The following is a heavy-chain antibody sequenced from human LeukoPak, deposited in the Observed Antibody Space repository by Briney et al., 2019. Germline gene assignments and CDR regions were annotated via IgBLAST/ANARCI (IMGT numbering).Heavy chain of an antibody. Sequence: PGRSLRLSCAASGFIFSNYGMHWVRQAPGKRLEWVAVIWNDGSETFRADSVKGRFRIARDNSKDTLYLQMNSLRAEDTAVYFCARDMGRAWYGPPDYWGQGTLVTVSS. CDR2: IWNDGSET. V-gene: IGHV3-33*01. CDR3: ARDMGRAWYGPPDY. CDR1: GFIFSNYG. J-gene: IGHJ4*02. D-gene: IGHD6-13*01.